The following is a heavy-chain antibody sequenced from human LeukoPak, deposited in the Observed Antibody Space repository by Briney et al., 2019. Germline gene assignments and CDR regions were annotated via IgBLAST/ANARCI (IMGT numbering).Heavy chain of an antibody. CDR3: VKGLYSSSKNWFDP. V-gene: IGHV3-64D*09. CDR2: ISNTGGNT. J-gene: IGHJ5*02. Sequence: GGSLRLSCSASGFTFSDYAMHWVRQAPGKGLEYASSISNTGGNTYYADSVKGRFTISRDNSKNTLSLQMSSLRAEDTAVYYCVKGLYSSSKNWFDPWGQGTLVTVSS. CDR1: GFTFSDYA. D-gene: IGHD6-6*01.